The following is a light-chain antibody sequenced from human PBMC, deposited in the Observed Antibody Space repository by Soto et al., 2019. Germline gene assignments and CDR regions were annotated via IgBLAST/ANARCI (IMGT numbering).Light chain of an antibody. CDR3: QQYGSSGT. Sequence: EIVLMQSPGTLSLSPGERATLSCRASQSVSNNYLAWYQQKPGQAPRLLIYGASNRATGIPDRFSGSGSGTDFTLTISRLEPEDFAVYYCQQYGSSGTFGQGTKVDI. CDR2: GAS. V-gene: IGKV3-20*01. CDR1: QSVSNNY. J-gene: IGKJ1*01.